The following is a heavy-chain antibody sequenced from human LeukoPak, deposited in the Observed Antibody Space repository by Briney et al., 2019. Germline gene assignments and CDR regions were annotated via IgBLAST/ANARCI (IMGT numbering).Heavy chain of an antibody. CDR1: GYTFTSYD. J-gene: IGHJ4*02. CDR2: MNPNSGNT. D-gene: IGHD3-10*01. CDR3: ARGRISGSGSYWIY. Sequence: GASVKVSCKAPGYTFTSYDINWVRQATGQGLEWMGWMNPNSGNTGYAQKFQGRVTMTRNTSISTAYMELSSLRSEDTAVYYCARGRISGSGSYWIYWGQGTLVTVSS. V-gene: IGHV1-8*01.